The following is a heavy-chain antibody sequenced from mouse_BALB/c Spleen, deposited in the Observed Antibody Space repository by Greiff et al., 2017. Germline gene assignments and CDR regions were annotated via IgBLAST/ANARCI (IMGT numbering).Heavy chain of an antibody. CDR1: GYSITSGYY. CDR3: ATTMITTYYAMDY. CDR2: ISYDGSN. V-gene: IGHV3-6*02. J-gene: IGHJ4*01. Sequence: EVQLQESGPGLVKPSQSLSLTCSVTGYSITSGYYWNWIRQFPGNKLEWMGYISYDGSNNYNPSLKNRISITRDTSKNQFFLKLNSVTTEDTATYYCATTMITTYYAMDYWGQGTSVTVSS. D-gene: IGHD2-4*01.